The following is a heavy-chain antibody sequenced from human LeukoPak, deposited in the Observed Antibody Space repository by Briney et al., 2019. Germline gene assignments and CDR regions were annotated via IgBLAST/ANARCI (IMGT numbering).Heavy chain of an antibody. CDR1: GGSFSGYY. CDR2: IYTSGST. CDR3: ARGVSRYYDILTGYVYYYYMDV. D-gene: IGHD3-9*01. J-gene: IGHJ6*03. Sequence: ASETLSLTCAVYGGSFSGYYWSWIRQPAGKGLEWIGRIYTSGSTHYNPSLKSRVTISVDTSKNQFSLKLSSVTAADTAVYYCARGVSRYYDILTGYVYYYYMDVWGKGTTVTVSS. V-gene: IGHV4-59*10.